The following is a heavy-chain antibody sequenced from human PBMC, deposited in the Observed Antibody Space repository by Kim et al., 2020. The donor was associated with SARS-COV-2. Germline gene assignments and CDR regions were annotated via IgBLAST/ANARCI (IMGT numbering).Heavy chain of an antibody. J-gene: IGHJ5*02. CDR1: GYTFTSYA. Sequence: ASVKVSCKASGYTFTSYAMHWVRQAPGQRLEWMGWINAGNGNTKYSQKFQGRVTITRDTSASTAYMELSSLRSEDTAVYYCARSSTSTNKNWFDPWGQGTLVTVSS. V-gene: IGHV1-3*01. CDR3: ARSSTSTNKNWFDP. CDR2: INAGNGNT. D-gene: IGHD2-2*01.